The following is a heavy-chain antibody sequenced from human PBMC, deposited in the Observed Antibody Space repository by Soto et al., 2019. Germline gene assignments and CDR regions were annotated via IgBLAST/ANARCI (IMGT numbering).Heavy chain of an antibody. V-gene: IGHV5-51*01. J-gene: IGHJ4*02. CDR1: GYSFTSYW. CDR3: ALRIAARWDFGGYFDY. Sequence: GESLKISCKGSGYSFTSYWIGWVRQMPGKGLEWMGIIYPGDSDTRYSPSFQGQVTISADKSISTAYLQWSSLKASDTAMYYCALRIAARWDFGGYFDYWGQGTLVTVSS. CDR2: IYPGDSDT. D-gene: IGHD6-6*01.